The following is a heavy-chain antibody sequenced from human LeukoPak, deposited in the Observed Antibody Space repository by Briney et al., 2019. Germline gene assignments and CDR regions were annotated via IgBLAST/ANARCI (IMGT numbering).Heavy chain of an antibody. CDR3: ASERDSSGFYGMDV. CDR2: INPNSGGT. J-gene: IGHJ6*02. CDR1: GYTFTGYY. V-gene: IGHV1-2*04. D-gene: IGHD6-19*01. Sequence: ASVKVSCTASGYTFTGYYMHWVRQAPGQGLEWMGWINPNSGGTNYAQKFQGWVTMTRDTSISTAYMELSRLRSDDTAVYYCASERDSSGFYGMDVWGQGTTVTVSS.